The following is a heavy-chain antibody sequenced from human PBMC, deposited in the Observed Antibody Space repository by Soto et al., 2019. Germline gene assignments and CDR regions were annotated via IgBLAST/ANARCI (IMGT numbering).Heavy chain of an antibody. CDR3: AKDLVSLEYSSSYYFDY. CDR2: ISGSGGST. J-gene: IGHJ4*02. V-gene: IGHV3-23*01. Sequence: GGSLRLSCAASGFTFSSYAMSWVRQAPGKGLEWVSAISGSGGSTYYADSVKGRFTISRDNSKNTLYLQMNSLRAEDTAVYYCAKDLVSLEYSSSYYFDYWGQGTLVTVSS. CDR1: GFTFSSYA. D-gene: IGHD6-6*01.